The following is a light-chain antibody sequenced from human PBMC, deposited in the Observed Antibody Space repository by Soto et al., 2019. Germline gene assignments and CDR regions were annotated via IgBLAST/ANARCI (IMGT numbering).Light chain of an antibody. J-gene: IGKJ1*01. V-gene: IGKV1-5*03. CDR2: KAS. CDR1: QSISSW. Sequence: DMKMTQSPSTLSASVGDRVTITCRASQSISSWLAWYQQKPGKAPKLLIYKASSLESGVPSRFSGSGSGTEFTLTISSLRPDDFATYYCQQYNSYSRRFGQGTKVDI. CDR3: QQYNSYSRR.